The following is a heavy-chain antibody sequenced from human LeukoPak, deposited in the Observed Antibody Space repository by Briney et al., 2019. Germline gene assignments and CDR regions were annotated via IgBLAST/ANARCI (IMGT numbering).Heavy chain of an antibody. V-gene: IGHV3-33*01. J-gene: IGHJ4*02. Sequence: GGSLRLSCAASGFTFSSYGIHGLRQAPGKGLEGVALIWCDGSNKYYADSVKGRFTISRDNSKNTLYLQMNSLRGEDTAVYYCARDGPLDLRLDYWGQGTPVTVSS. CDR2: IWCDGSNK. CDR1: GFTFSSYG. CDR3: ARDGPLDLRLDY.